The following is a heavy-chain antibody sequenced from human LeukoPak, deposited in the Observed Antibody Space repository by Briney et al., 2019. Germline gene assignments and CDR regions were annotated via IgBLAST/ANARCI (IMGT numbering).Heavy chain of an antibody. V-gene: IGHV3-23*01. J-gene: IGHJ4*02. CDR1: GFTFSSYA. Sequence: QTGGSLRLSCAASGFTFSSYAMSWVRQAPGKGLEWVSAISGSGGSTYYADSVKGRFTISRDNSKNTLYLQMNSLRAEDTAVYYCARRPTTVTGYFDCRGQGTLVTVSS. CDR2: ISGSGGST. CDR3: ARRPTTVTGYFDC. D-gene: IGHD4-17*01.